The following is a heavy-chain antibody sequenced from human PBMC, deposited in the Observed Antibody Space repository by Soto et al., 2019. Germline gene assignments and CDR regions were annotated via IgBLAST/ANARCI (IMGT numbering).Heavy chain of an antibody. CDR1: GYAFTSYY. V-gene: IGHV1-46*01. CDR3: ARDSVYSSGPGAFDI. CDR2: INPSGGST. D-gene: IGHD6-19*01. Sequence: GASVKVSCKASGYAFTSYYMHWVRQAPGQGLGWMGIINPSGGSTSYAQKFQGRVTMTRDTSTSTVYMELSSLRSEDTAVYYCARDSVYSSGPGAFDIWGQGTMVTVSS. J-gene: IGHJ3*02.